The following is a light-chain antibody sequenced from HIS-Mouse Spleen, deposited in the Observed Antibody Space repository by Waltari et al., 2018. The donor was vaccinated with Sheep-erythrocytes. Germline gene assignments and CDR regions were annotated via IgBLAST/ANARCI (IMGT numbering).Light chain of an antibody. V-gene: IGKV3-15*01. CDR1: QSVSSN. CDR2: GAS. J-gene: IGKJ2*02. CDR3: QQYNNWPPGT. Sequence: EIVMTQSPAILSVSPGERATLACRASQSVSSNFAWYQQKPGQAPRLLIYGASTRATGIPARFSGSGSGTEFTLTISSMQSEDFAVYYCQQYNNWPPGTFGQGTKLEIK.